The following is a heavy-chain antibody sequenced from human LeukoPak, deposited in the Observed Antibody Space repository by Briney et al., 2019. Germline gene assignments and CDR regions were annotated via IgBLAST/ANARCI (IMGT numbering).Heavy chain of an antibody. V-gene: IGHV3-30-3*01. CDR1: GFTFSSYA. CDR3: AREWGLWLIGGAFDI. D-gene: IGHD3-10*01. J-gene: IGHJ3*02. CDR2: ISYDGSNK. Sequence: GGSLRLSCAASGFTFSSYAMHWVREAPGKGREWVAVISYDGSNKYYADSVKGRFTISRDNSKNTLYLQMNSLRAEDTAVYYCAREWGLWLIGGAFDIWGQGTMVTVSS.